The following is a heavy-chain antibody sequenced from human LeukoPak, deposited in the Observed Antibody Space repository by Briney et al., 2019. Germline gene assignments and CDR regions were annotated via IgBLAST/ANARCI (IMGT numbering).Heavy chain of an antibody. J-gene: IGHJ6*04. CDR1: GFTFSTYS. V-gene: IGHV3-21*01. D-gene: IGHD3-10*02. Sequence: PGGSLRLSCAASGFTFSTYSMNWVRQAPGKGLEWVSSISNSGTYIYYADSLKGRFTISRDNAKNSLYLQMNSLRAEDTAVYYCAELGITMIGGVWGKGTTVTISS. CDR3: AELGITMIGGV. CDR2: ISNSGTYI.